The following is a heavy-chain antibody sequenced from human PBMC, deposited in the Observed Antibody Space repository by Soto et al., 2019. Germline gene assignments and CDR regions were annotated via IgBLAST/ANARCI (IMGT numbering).Heavy chain of an antibody. CDR1: GGSISSGGYY. D-gene: IGHD6-13*01. CDR2: IYYSGST. V-gene: IGHV4-31*03. J-gene: IGHJ6*02. Sequence: SETLSLTCTFSGGSISSGGYYWSWIRQHPGKGLEWIGYIYYSGSTYYNPSLKSRVTMSVDTSKNQFSLKLSSVTAADTAVYYCARDRGAAAGTFVYYYYGMDVWGQGTTVTVSS. CDR3: ARDRGAAAGTFVYYYYGMDV.